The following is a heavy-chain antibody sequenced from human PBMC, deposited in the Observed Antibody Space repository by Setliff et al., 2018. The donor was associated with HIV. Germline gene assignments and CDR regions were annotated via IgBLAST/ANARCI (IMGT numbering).Heavy chain of an antibody. CDR2: IYTSGST. D-gene: IGHD1-1*01. Sequence: SETLSLTCTVSGDSISSGSYYWTWIRQYAGKGLEWIGHIYTSGSTDYNPSLKSRVTISVDTSKNQFSLRLSSVTAADSAVYYCAQLGMVEDFDYWGQGTLVTVSS. CDR1: GDSISSGSYY. CDR3: AQLGMVEDFDY. J-gene: IGHJ4*02. V-gene: IGHV4-61*09.